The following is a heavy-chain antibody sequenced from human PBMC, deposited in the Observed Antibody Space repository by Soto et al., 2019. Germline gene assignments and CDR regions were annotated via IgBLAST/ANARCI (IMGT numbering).Heavy chain of an antibody. V-gene: IGHV1-18*01. CDR2: ISAYNGNT. Sequence: ASVKVSCKASGYTFTSYGISWVRQAPGQGLEWMGWISAYNGNTNYAQKLQGRVTMTTDTSTSTAYMELRSLRSDDTAVYYCAAGNLVVPAAMKLDAFDIWGQGTMVTVSS. CDR3: AAGNLVVPAAMKLDAFDI. D-gene: IGHD2-2*01. J-gene: IGHJ3*02. CDR1: GYTFTSYG.